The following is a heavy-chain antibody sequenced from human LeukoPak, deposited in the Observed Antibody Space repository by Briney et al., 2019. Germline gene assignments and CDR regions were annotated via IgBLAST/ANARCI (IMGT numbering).Heavy chain of an antibody. CDR3: AKWGDYDVLTGYYDPDY. J-gene: IGHJ4*02. Sequence: GASLRLSCVASGFTFSNYAMSWVRQAPGKGLEWVSAITGSGDITYYADSVKGRFTISRDNSKNTLYLQMNSLRAEDTAVYYCAKWGDYDVLTGYYDPDYWGQGTLVTVSS. D-gene: IGHD3-9*01. CDR1: GFTFSNYA. V-gene: IGHV3-23*01. CDR2: ITGSGDIT.